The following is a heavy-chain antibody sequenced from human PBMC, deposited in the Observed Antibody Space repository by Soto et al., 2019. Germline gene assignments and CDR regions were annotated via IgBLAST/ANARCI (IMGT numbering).Heavy chain of an antibody. CDR1: GGSISSGGYY. D-gene: IGHD6-19*01. J-gene: IGHJ4*02. CDR2: IYYSGST. V-gene: IGHV4-31*03. Sequence: SETLSLTCTVSGGSISSGGYYWSWIRQHPGKGLEWIGYIYYSGSTYYNPSLKSRVTISVDTSKNQFSLKLSSVTAADTAVYYCARDTRKAQWLVGYLDYWGQGPLVTVYS. CDR3: ARDTRKAQWLVGYLDY.